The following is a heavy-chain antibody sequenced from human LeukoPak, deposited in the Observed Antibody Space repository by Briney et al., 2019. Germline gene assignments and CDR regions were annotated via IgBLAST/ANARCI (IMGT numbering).Heavy chain of an antibody. V-gene: IGHV1-69*05. CDR2: IIPIFGTA. D-gene: IGHD3-22*01. CDR1: GYTITGYY. CDR3: ARDDSSGKHDY. Sequence: GASVKVSCKASGYTITGYYIQWVRQAPGQGLEWMGGIIPIFGTANYAQKFQGRVTITTDESTSTAYMELSSLRSEDTAVYYCARDDSSGKHDYWGQGTLVTVSS. J-gene: IGHJ4*02.